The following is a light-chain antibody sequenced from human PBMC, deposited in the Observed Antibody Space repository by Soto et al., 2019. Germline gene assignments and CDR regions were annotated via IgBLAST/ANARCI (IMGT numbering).Light chain of an antibody. Sequence: VMAKSLATLSVSPGERATVSCRASQSVRSNLAWYQQKPGQAPRLLIYGAPTRATGIPARFSGSGSGTEFTLTISSLQSEDFAVYYCQQYNNWLWTFGQGTRLEI. J-gene: IGKJ5*01. CDR2: GAP. CDR1: QSVRSN. CDR3: QQYNNWLWT. V-gene: IGKV3-15*01.